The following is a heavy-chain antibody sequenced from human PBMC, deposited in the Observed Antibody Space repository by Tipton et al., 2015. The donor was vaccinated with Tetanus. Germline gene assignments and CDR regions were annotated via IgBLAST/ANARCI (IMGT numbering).Heavy chain of an antibody. Sequence: LRLSCSASGFTFSSYWMSWIRQPPGKGLEWIGHAYYSGSTNYNPSLKSRVSISVDTSNDQFSLRLTSVTAADTAIYYCARFSYDSGGFYSYFDYWGRGTLVTVSS. CDR2: AYYSGST. V-gene: IGHV4-59*01. CDR3: ARFSYDSGGFYSYFDY. CDR1: GFTFSSYW. D-gene: IGHD3-22*01. J-gene: IGHJ4*02.